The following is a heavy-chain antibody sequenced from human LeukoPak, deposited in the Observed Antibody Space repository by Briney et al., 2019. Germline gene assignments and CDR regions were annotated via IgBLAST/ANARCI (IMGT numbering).Heavy chain of an antibody. V-gene: IGHV1-2*02. Sequence: ASVKVSCKPSGYTFTGFYIHWVRQAPGQGLQWMGWINPKNGATKYSQNFRGRVTTTRDTSIDTAYMELSSLTSDDTAIYYCARPTHRLTVTTAIDYWGQGTLVTVSS. CDR2: INPKNGAT. D-gene: IGHD4-17*01. CDR3: ARPTHRLTVTTAIDY. CDR1: GYTFTGFY. J-gene: IGHJ4*02.